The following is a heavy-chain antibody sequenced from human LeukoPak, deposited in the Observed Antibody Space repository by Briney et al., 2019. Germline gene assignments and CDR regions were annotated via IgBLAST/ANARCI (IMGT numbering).Heavy chain of an antibody. CDR2: IYYSGST. D-gene: IGHD3-3*01. CDR1: SGSISSYY. J-gene: IGHJ3*02. Sequence: SETLSLTCTVSSGSISSYYWSWIRQPPGKGLEWIGYIYYSGSTNYNPSLKSRVTISVDTSKNQFSLKLSSVTAADTAVYYCARGILDYDFWSGYYANDAFDIWGQGTMVTLSS. CDR3: ARGILDYDFWSGYYANDAFDI. V-gene: IGHV4-59*01.